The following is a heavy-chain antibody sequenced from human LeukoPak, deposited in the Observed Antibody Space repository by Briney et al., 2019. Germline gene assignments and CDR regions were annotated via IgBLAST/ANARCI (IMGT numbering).Heavy chain of an antibody. CDR2: IYYSGST. J-gene: IGHJ4*02. CDR1: GGSISSGGYY. Sequence: SQTLSLTCSVSGGSISSGGYYWSWIRQHPGKGLEWIGYIYYSGSTYYNPSLKSRVTISVDTSKNQFSLKLSSVTAADTAVYYCARANCGGGSCYSDYWGQGTLVTVSS. V-gene: IGHV4-31*03. D-gene: IGHD2-15*01. CDR3: ARANCGGGSCYSDY.